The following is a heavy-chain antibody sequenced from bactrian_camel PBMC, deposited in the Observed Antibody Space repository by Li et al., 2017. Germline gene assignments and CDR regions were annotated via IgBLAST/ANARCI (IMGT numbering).Heavy chain of an antibody. CDR3: ARAAYYRDLSPAEYNY. Sequence: HVQLVESGGGSVQVGGSLRLSCVGSGFSWRKNCMGWVRQAPGKGPEWVSSISADGTKTSYADSVKGRFTISRDSAKNTVYLQMNSLKSEDTALYFCARAAYYRDLSPAEYNYWGQGTQVTVS. D-gene: IGHD4*01. CDR1: GFSWRKNC. V-gene: IGHV3-2*01. J-gene: IGHJ4*01. CDR2: ISADGTKT.